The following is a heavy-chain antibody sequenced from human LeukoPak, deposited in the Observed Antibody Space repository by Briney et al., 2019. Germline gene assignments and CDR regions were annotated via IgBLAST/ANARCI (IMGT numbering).Heavy chain of an antibody. CDR3: AKVNGWAANPVSFDY. CDR1: GFTFSSYA. CDR2: ISGSGGST. J-gene: IGHJ4*02. D-gene: IGHD2-15*01. Sequence: PGGSLRLSCAASGFTFSSYAMSWVRQAPGKGLEWVSAISGSGGSTYYADSVKGRFTISRDNSKNTLYLQMNSLRAEDTAMFYCAKVNGWAANPVSFDYWGQGTLVTVSS. V-gene: IGHV3-23*01.